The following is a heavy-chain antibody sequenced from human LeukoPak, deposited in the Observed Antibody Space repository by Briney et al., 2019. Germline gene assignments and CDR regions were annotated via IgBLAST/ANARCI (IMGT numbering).Heavy chain of an antibody. J-gene: IGHJ4*02. CDR2: IKQDGSDK. D-gene: IGHD3-10*01. CDR1: GFTFSTYW. V-gene: IGHV3-7*01. CDR3: TRDTFGARDS. Sequence: GGSLRLSCAASGFTFSTYWMSWVRQAPGKGLEWVANIKQDGSDKYYVDSVKGRFTISRDNAKNTLYLQMNSLRAEDTAVYYCTRDTFGARDSWGQGTLVTVSS.